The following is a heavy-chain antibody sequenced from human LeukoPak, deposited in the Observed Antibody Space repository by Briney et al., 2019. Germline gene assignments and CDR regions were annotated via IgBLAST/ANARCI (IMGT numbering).Heavy chain of an antibody. V-gene: IGHV3-23*01. CDR3: AKDDGDYLRSSDY. J-gene: IGHJ4*02. D-gene: IGHD4-17*01. CDR2: ISGSGGST. Sequence: GGSLRLSCAASGFTFSSYAMSWVRQAPGKGLEWVSAISGSGGSTYYADSVKGRFTISRDNSKNTLYLQMNSLGAEDTAVYYCAKDDGDYLRSSDYWGQGTLVTVSS. CDR1: GFTFSSYA.